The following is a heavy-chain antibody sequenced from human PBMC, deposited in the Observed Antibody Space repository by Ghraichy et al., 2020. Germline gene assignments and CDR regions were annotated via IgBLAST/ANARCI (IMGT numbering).Heavy chain of an antibody. J-gene: IGHJ4*02. CDR1: GFTFSSYW. D-gene: IGHD6-19*01. CDR2: IKYDGSYS. V-gene: IGHV3-74*01. Sequence: GESLNISCAASGFTFSSYWMHWVRQAPGKGLVWVSRIKYDGSYSEYADSVKGRFTISRDNAKNTLYLQMNSLRVEDTAVYYCARDRYNSGDYWGQGTLVTVSS. CDR3: ARDRYNSGDY.